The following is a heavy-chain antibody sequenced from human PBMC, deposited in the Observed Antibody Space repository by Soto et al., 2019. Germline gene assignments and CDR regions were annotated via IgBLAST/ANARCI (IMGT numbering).Heavy chain of an antibody. Sequence: GGSLRLSCAASGFPFSSYAMSWVRQAPGKGLEWVSTISGSGGGIYYADSVKGRFTISRDNSKNTLDLQLNSLRAEDTAVSYGAKRNFAVRPPFDYWGHGTPVIVSS. V-gene: IGHV3-23*01. CDR2: ISGSGGGI. CDR1: GFPFSSYA. J-gene: IGHJ4*01. CDR3: AKRNFAVRPPFDY. D-gene: IGHD3-10*02.